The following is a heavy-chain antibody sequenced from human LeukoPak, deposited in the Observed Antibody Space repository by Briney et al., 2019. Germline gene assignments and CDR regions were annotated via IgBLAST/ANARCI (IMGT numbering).Heavy chain of an antibody. CDR1: GFTFSSYA. CDR3: AREWGNYFDY. CDR2: ISYDGSNK. D-gene: IGHD7-27*01. J-gene: IGHJ4*02. V-gene: IGHV3-30-3*01. Sequence: GRSLRLSCAASGFTFSSYAMHWVRQAPGKGLEWVAVISYDGSNKYYADSVKGRFTISRDNSKNTLYLQMNSLRAEDTAVYYCAREWGNYFDYWGQGTLVTVSS.